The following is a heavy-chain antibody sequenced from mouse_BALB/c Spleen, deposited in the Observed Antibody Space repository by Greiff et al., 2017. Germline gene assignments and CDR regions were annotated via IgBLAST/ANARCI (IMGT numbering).Heavy chain of an antibody. CDR1: GFSLTSYG. CDR2: IWAGGST. J-gene: IGHJ4*01. V-gene: IGHV2-9*02. Sequence: VKLMESGPGLVAPSQSLSITCTVSGFSLTSYGVHWVRQPPGKGLEWLGVIWAGGSTNYNSALMSRLSISKDNSTCQVFLKMNSLQTDDTAMYYCARFTDYYAMDDWGQGTSVTVSS. CDR3: ARFTDYYAMDD.